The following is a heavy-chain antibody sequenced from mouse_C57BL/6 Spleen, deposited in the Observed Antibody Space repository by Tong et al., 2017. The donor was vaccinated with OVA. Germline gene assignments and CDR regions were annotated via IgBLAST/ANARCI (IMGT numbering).Heavy chain of an antibody. CDR3: ARGDYGNYFDH. D-gene: IGHD2-1*01. CDR2: IYPGDGST. V-gene: IGHV1S33*01. J-gene: IGHJ2*01. CDR1: GYTFTSYD. Sequence: LQESGPELVKPGALVKISCKASGYTFTSYDINWVKQRPGQGLEWIGWIYPGDGSTKYNEKFKGKATLTADKSSSTAYMQFSSLAAEYTASYYCARGDYGNYFDHWGQGTTLTVSS.